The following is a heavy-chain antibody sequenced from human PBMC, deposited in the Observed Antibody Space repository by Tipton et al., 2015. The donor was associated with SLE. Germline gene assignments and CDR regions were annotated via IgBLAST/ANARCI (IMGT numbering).Heavy chain of an antibody. D-gene: IGHD7-27*01. Sequence: TLSLTCAVSGYSISSGYYWGWIRQPPGKGLEWIGSIYHSGSTYYNPSLKSRVTISVDTSKNQFSLKLSSVTAADTAVYYCARGLAAGDRIWGQGTLVTVSS. CDR2: IYHSGST. J-gene: IGHJ4*02. CDR3: ARGLAAGDRI. V-gene: IGHV4-38-2*01. CDR1: GYSISSGYY.